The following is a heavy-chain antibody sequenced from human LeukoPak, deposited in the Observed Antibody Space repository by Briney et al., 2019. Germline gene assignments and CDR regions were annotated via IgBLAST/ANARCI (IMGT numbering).Heavy chain of an antibody. CDR1: GYTFTGYY. V-gene: IGHV1-2*02. CDR3: ARDLSGSGWQHFDY. Sequence: ASVKVSCKAPGYTFTGYYMHWVRQAPGQGLEWMGWINPNSGGTNYAQKFQGRVTMTRDTSISTAYMELSRLRSDDTAVYYCARDLSGSGWQHFDYWGQGTLVTVSS. D-gene: IGHD6-19*01. CDR2: INPNSGGT. J-gene: IGHJ4*02.